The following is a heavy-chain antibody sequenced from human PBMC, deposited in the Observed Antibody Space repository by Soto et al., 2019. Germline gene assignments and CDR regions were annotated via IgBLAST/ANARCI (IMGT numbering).Heavy chain of an antibody. V-gene: IGHV3-30*04. CDR1: GFTFSSYS. D-gene: IGHD3-22*01. CDR2: ISYDGSNQ. Sequence: QVQLVESGGGVVQPGRSLRLSCAASGFTFSSYSIHWVRQARGKGLEWVAVISYDGSNQYYADSVKGRFTISRDNSKNTLYLQMNSLRAEDTAVYYCARDDSSGYYSDFWGQGTLVTVSS. CDR3: ARDDSSGYYSDF. J-gene: IGHJ4*02.